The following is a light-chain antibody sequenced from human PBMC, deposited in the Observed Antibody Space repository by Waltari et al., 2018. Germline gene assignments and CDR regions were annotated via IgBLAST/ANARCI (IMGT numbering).Light chain of an antibody. CDR2: DVH. Sequence: QSALPHPPSATGPPGQSVTISCTGTNSDAGTSPSFSWYHHRAGKDPKPSIFDVHKLPSGVPDRFSVSRAHNSASLTVSGLQAEDEADYYCSSYAGNNISLFGGGTKLTVL. CDR3: SSYAGNNISL. V-gene: IGLV2-8*01. CDR1: NSDAGTSPS. J-gene: IGLJ2*01.